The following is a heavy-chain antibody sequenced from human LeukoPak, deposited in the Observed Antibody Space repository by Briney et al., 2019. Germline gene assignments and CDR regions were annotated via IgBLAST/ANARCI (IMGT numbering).Heavy chain of an antibody. J-gene: IGHJ4*02. D-gene: IGHD4/OR15-4a*01. Sequence: SETLSLTCTVSGGSISSGGYYWSWIRQHPGDGLEWIGYIYYSGSTYYNPSLKSRVTISVDTSKNQFSLKLSSVTAADTAVYYCARDDYTLDGFDYWGQGTLVTVSS. CDR2: IYYSGST. CDR3: ARDDYTLDGFDY. CDR1: GGSISSGGYY. V-gene: IGHV4-31*02.